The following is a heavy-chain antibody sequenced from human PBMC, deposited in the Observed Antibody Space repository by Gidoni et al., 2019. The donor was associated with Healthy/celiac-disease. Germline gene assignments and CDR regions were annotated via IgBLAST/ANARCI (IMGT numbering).Heavy chain of an antibody. J-gene: IGHJ3*02. Sequence: EVQLVESGGGLVKPGGSLRLSCAASGFTFSSYSLNWVRQAPGKGLEWVSSISSSSSYIYYADSVKGRFTISRDNAKNSLYLQMNSLRAEDTAVYYCATIPRSGSGGTAFDIWGQGTMVTVSS. CDR2: ISSSSSYI. CDR1: GFTFSSYS. D-gene: IGHD3-10*01. V-gene: IGHV3-21*01. CDR3: ATIPRSGSGGTAFDI.